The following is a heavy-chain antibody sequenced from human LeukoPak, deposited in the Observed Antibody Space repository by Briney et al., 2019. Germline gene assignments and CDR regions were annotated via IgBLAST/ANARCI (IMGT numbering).Heavy chain of an antibody. V-gene: IGHV1-2*02. J-gene: IGHJ3*02. Sequence: ASVKVSCKASGYTFTGYCMHWVRQAPGQGLEWMGWINPNSGGTNYAQKFQGRVTMTRDTSISTAYMELSRLRSDDTAVYYCAKSFGVVINDAFDIWGQGTMVTVSS. CDR2: INPNSGGT. CDR1: GYTFTGYC. D-gene: IGHD3-3*01. CDR3: AKSFGVVINDAFDI.